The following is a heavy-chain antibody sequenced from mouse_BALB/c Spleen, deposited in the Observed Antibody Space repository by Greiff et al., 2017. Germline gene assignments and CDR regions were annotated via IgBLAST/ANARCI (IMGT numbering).Heavy chain of an antibody. V-gene: IGHV5-17*02. CDR1: GFTFSSFG. CDR3: ARSGYAEGAYFDY. Sequence: EVKLVESGGGLVQPGGSRKLSCAASGFTFSSFGMHWVRQAPEKGLEWVAYISSGSSTIYYADTVKGRFTISRDNPTNTLFLQMTSLRSEDTAMYCCARSGYAEGAYFDYWGQGTTLTVSS. CDR2: ISSGSSTI. J-gene: IGHJ2*01. D-gene: IGHD2-2*01.